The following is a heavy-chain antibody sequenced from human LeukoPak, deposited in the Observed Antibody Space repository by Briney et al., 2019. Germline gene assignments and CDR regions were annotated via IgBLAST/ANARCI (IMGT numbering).Heavy chain of an antibody. D-gene: IGHD2-15*01. CDR2: ITSSSSYI. CDR3: ARDGSCSGNSCYGMDV. Sequence: PGGSLRLSCAASGFTFSSYIMNWVRQAPGKGLEWVSSITSSSSYIYYADSVKGRFTISRDNAKNSLYLQMNSLRAEDTAVYYCARDGSCSGNSCYGMDVWGQGTTVTVSS. J-gene: IGHJ6*02. CDR1: GFTFSSYI. V-gene: IGHV3-21*01.